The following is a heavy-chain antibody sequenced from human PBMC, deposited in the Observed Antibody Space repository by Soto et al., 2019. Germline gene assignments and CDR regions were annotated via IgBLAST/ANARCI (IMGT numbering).Heavy chain of an antibody. CDR3: AYLPFSGGSCYWFTTSGTDV. D-gene: IGHD2-15*01. CDR1: GFSLSTSGVG. V-gene: IGHV2-5*02. CDR2: IYWDDDK. Sequence: QITLKESGPTLVKPTQTLTLTCTFSGFSLSTSGVGVAWFRQPPGKALEWLALIYWDDDKRYRPSLETRLTITKDTSKNQVVLPMTNMDSVDTATYYFAYLPFSGGSCYWFTTSGTDVWGQGTTVNVSS. J-gene: IGHJ6*02.